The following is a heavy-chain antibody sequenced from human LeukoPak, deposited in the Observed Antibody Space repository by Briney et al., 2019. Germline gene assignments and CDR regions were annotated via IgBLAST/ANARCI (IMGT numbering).Heavy chain of an antibody. Sequence: SETLSLTCTVSGGSISSSSYYWGWIRQPPGKGLEWIGSIYYSGSTYYNPSLKSRVTISVDTSKDQFSLKLSSVTAADTAVFYCARHHAGLYTTLHYWGQGTLVTVSS. D-gene: IGHD1-26*01. CDR3: ARHHAGLYTTLHY. J-gene: IGHJ4*02. V-gene: IGHV4-39*01. CDR2: IYYSGST. CDR1: GGSISSSSYY.